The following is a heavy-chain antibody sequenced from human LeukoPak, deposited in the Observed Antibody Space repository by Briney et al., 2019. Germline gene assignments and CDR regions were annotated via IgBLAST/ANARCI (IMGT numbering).Heavy chain of an antibody. D-gene: IGHD2-15*01. J-gene: IGHJ6*03. V-gene: IGHV3-53*01. CDR2: IYSGGST. Sequence: GGSLRLSCAASGFTVSSNYMSWVRQAPGKGLEWVSVIYSGGSTYYADSVKGRFTISRDNSKNTLYLQMNSLRAEDTAVYYCARTPLPNCSGGSCYSPYYYYYYMDVWGKGTTVTDSS. CDR3: ARTPLPNCSGGSCYSPYYYYYYMDV. CDR1: GFTVSSNY.